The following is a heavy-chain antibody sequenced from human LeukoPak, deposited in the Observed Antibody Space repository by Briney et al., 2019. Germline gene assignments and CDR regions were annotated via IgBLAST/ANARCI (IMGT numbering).Heavy chain of an antibody. D-gene: IGHD5-12*01. CDR2: IYYSGST. V-gene: IGHV4-59*01. J-gene: IGHJ5*02. Sequence: SETLSLTCTVSVGSFSSYYWSWIRQPPGKGLEWIGYIYYSGSTNYNPSLKSRVTISLDTSKNQFSLKLSSVAAADTAVYYCVRAVGPVGGYDSPWGQGTLVTVSS. CDR1: VGSFSSYY. CDR3: VRAVGPVGGYDSP.